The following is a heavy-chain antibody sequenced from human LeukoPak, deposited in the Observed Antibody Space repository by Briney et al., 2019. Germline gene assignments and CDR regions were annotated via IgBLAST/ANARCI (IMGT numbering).Heavy chain of an antibody. Sequence: ASVKVSCKASGGTFSSYAISWVRQALGQGLEWMGGIIPIFGTANYAQKFQGRVTITADESTSTAYMELSSLRSEDTAVYYCATPRVGYCSGGSCYWFDPWGQGTLVTVSS. CDR1: GGTFSSYA. D-gene: IGHD2-15*01. CDR2: IIPIFGTA. V-gene: IGHV1-69*13. J-gene: IGHJ5*02. CDR3: ATPRVGYCSGGSCYWFDP.